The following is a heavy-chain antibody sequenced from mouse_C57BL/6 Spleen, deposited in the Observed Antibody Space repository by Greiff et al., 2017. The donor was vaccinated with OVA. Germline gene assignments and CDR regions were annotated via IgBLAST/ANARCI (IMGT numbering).Heavy chain of an antibody. CDR3: ARYYGSSYVGFAY. V-gene: IGHV1-22*01. CDR2: INPNNGGT. CDR1: GYTFTDYN. J-gene: IGHJ3*01. D-gene: IGHD1-1*01. Sequence: EVQLQQSGPELVKPGASVTMSCKASGYTFTDYNMHWVKQSHGKSLEWIGYINPNNGGTSYNQKFKGKATLTVNKSSSTAYVELRSLTSEDSAVDYCARYYGSSYVGFAYWGQGTLVTVSA.